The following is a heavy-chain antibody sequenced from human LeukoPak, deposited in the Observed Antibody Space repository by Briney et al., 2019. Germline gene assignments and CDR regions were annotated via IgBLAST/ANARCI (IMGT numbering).Heavy chain of an antibody. J-gene: IGHJ4*02. V-gene: IGHV3-23*01. D-gene: IGHD6-25*01. CDR1: GFTFDSYT. CDR3: ARGVSGWPYYLDF. Sequence: GGSLRLSCAASGFTFDSYTMVWVRQAPGSGLEWVSAITGSGGDSYHADSMKGRFTVSRDNSKNTLFLQINSLRVEDTALYYCARGVSGWPYYLDFWGQGTLVTVSS. CDR2: ITGSGGDS.